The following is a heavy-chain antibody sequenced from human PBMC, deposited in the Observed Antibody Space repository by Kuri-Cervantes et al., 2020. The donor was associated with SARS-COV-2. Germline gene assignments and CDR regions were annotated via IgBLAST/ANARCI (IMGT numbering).Heavy chain of an antibody. CDR3: ARAGYSTGWFPDWYFDL. D-gene: IGHD6-19*01. V-gene: IGHV3-53*01. Sequence: ETLSLTCAASGFTVSTNYMSWVRQAPGKGLEWVSIIYSGGTTYYADSVKDRFTISRDNSKNTVNLQMNSLRGEDTALYYCARAGYSTGWFPDWYFDLWGRGTLVTVSS. CDR1: GFTVSTNY. CDR2: IYSGGTT. J-gene: IGHJ2*01.